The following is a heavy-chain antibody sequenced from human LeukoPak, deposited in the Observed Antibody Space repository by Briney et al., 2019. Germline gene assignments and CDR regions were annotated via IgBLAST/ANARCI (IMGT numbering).Heavy chain of an antibody. CDR2: ISSSSSYI. CDR1: GFTFSSYS. D-gene: IGHD6-13*01. V-gene: IGHV3-21*01. J-gene: IGHJ4*02. Sequence: GGSLRLSCAASGFTFSSYSMNWVRQAPGKGLEWVSSISSSSSYIYYADSVKGRFTISRDNAKNSLYLQMNSLRVEDTAVYYCARGPRSSSWPTEYWGQGTLVTVSS. CDR3: ARGPRSSSWPTEY.